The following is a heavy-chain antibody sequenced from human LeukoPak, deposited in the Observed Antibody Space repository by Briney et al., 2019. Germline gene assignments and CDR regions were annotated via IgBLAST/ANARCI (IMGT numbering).Heavy chain of an antibody. CDR1: GFTFDDYA. CDR2: ISWNSGSI. Sequence: PGGSLRLSCAASGFTFDDYAMHWVRQAPGKGLEWVSGISWNSGSIGYADSVKGRFTISRDNAKNSLYLQMNSLRAEDTALYYCAKDNMETPWYFDYWGQGTLVTVSS. D-gene: IGHD1-1*01. CDR3: AKDNMETPWYFDY. J-gene: IGHJ4*02. V-gene: IGHV3-9*01.